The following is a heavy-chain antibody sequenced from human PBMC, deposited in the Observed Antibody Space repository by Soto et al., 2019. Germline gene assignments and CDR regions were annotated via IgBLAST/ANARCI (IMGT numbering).Heavy chain of an antibody. J-gene: IGHJ5*02. CDR1: GYTFTSYY. D-gene: IGHD6-19*01. Sequence: GASVKVSCKASGYTFTSYYMRWVRQAPGQGLEWMGIINPSGGSTSYAQKFQGRVTMTRDTSTSTVYMELSSLRSEDTAVYYCARSVVARAGTYNWFDPWGQGTLVTVSS. CDR3: ARSVVARAGTYNWFDP. CDR2: INPSGGST. V-gene: IGHV1-46*03.